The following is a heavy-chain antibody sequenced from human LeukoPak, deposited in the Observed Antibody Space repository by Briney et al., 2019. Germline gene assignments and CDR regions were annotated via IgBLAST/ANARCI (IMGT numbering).Heavy chain of an antibody. CDR3: AREPHDFHEEDGFDI. D-gene: IGHD5-24*01. CDR2: ISSSSSYI. CDR1: GFTFSSYS. Sequence: GGSLRLSCAASGFTFSSYSMNWVRQAPGKGLEWVSSISSSSSYIYYADSVKGRFTISRDNAKNSLYLQMNSLRAEDTALYYCAREPHDFHEEDGFDIWGQGTLVTVSS. V-gene: IGHV3-21*01. J-gene: IGHJ3*02.